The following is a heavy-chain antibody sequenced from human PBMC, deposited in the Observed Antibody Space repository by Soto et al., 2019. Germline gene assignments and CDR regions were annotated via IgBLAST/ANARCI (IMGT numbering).Heavy chain of an antibody. D-gene: IGHD6-13*01. J-gene: IGHJ4*02. CDR1: GFTFSDYY. CDR3: ARDIEADGLLFDY. V-gene: IGHV3-11*01. Sequence: GGSLRLSCAASGFTFSDYYMSWIRQAPGKGLEWVSYVSNSGNGHYIYYADSVKGRFTISRDNAENSLYLQMNSLRAEDTAVYYCARDIEADGLLFDYWGQGPLVTVAS. CDR2: VSNSGNGHYI.